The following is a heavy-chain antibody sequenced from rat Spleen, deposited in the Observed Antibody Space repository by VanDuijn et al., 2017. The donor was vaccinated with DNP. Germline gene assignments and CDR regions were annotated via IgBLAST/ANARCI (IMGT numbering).Heavy chain of an antibody. J-gene: IGHJ2*01. CDR1: GFSLASYS. V-gene: IGHV2S18*01. CDR3: ARPDYYDGCYYCGYFDY. CDR2: MWSNGDT. Sequence: QVQLEESGPGLVQPSETLSLTCTVSGFSLASYSVHWVRQYSGKGMEWMARMWSNGDTSYNSAFTSRLTIHRETSKNQIFLKMNSLQTEDTGTYYCARPDYYDGCYYCGYFDYWGQGVMVTVSS. D-gene: IGHD1-12*02.